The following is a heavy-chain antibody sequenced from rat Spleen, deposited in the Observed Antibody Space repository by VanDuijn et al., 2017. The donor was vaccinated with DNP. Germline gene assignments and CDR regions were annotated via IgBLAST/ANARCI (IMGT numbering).Heavy chain of an antibody. V-gene: IGHV5-20*01. J-gene: IGHJ1*01. CDR2: IRYDGSST. CDR1: GFTFSDYY. Sequence: EVQLAESGGGLVQPGRSLKLSCAASGFTFSDYYMAWVRQAPTKGLEWVASIRYDGSSTYYRDSVKGRFTISRDNAKSTLYLQMDSLRSEDTATYYCAREATEALYWYFDFWGPGTVVTVSS. CDR3: AREATEALYWYFDF. D-gene: IGHD1-11*01.